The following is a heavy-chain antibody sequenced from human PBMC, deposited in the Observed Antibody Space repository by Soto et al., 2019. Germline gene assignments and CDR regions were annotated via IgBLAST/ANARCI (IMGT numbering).Heavy chain of an antibody. Sequence: QVQLQESGPGLVKPSQTLSLTCTVSGGSISSGGYYWSWIRQHPGKGLEWIWYSYYSGSTYYNPSRKGRVTISVDTSKNQFSLKLSSVTAAETAVYYCARDSRNSGTFDYWGQGTLVTVSS. V-gene: IGHV4-31*03. CDR3: ARDSRNSGTFDY. CDR2: SYYSGST. CDR1: GGSISSGGYY. D-gene: IGHD4-4*01. J-gene: IGHJ4*02.